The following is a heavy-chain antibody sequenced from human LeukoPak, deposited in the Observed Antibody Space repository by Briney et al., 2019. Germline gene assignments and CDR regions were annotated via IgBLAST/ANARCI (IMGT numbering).Heavy chain of an antibody. D-gene: IGHD3-10*01. Sequence: GRSLRLSCAASGFTFSSYAMHWVRQAPGKGLEWVAVISYDGSNKYYADSVKGRFTISRDNSKNTLYLQMNSLRAEDTAVYYCARGAATERLRITMVRGALDYWGQGTLVTVSS. CDR2: ISYDGSNK. CDR1: GFTFSSYA. CDR3: ARGAATERLRITMVRGALDY. J-gene: IGHJ4*02. V-gene: IGHV3-30-3*01.